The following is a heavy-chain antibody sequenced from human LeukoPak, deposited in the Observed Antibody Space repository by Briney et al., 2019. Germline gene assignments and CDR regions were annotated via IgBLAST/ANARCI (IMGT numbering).Heavy chain of an antibody. V-gene: IGHV3-74*01. CDR2: ISPDGSTT. Sequence: GGSLRLSCAASGFTFSSYWMHWVRQAPGKGLVWVSRISPDGSTTGHADSVKGRFTTSRDNAKNTLFLQMNSLRAEDAAVYYCTRDFDFSSAIWGQGTLVTVSS. D-gene: IGHD3-3*01. CDR3: TRDFDFSSAI. J-gene: IGHJ4*02. CDR1: GFTFSSYW.